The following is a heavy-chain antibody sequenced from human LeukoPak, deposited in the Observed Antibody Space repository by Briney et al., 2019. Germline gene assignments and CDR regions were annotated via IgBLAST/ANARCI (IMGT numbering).Heavy chain of an antibody. CDR1: GFTFSSYE. CDR3: AKDLEKWEPVYNWFDP. D-gene: IGHD1-26*01. V-gene: IGHV3-48*03. Sequence: GGSLRLSCAASGFTFSSYEMNWVRQAPGKGLEWVSYISSSGSTIYYADSVKGRFTISRDNSKNTLYLQMNSLRAEDTAVYYCAKDLEKWEPVYNWFDPWGQGTLVTVSS. J-gene: IGHJ5*02. CDR2: ISSSGSTI.